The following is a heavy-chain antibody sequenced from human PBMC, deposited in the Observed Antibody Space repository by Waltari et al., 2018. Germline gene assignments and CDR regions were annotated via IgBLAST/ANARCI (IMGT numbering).Heavy chain of an antibody. CDR2: IRYDGINK. CDR1: GFSFKNLG. J-gene: IGHJ3*01. Sequence: QMQLVEFGGGVVQPGGSLRLPCAASGFSFKNLGLPWVRRAPGKGLELVAFIRYDGINKYYADSLEGRFTVSRDNSKNILYLQLNSLRPDDTALYFCAKDGDYSVPGYDAFDVWGQGTVVTVSA. D-gene: IGHD4-17*01. V-gene: IGHV3-30*02. CDR3: AKDGDYSVPGYDAFDV.